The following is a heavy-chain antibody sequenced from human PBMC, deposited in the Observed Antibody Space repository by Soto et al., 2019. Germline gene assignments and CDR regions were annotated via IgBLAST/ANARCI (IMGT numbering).Heavy chain of an antibody. D-gene: IGHD1-1*01. V-gene: IGHV1-69*06. Sequence: QVQLVQSGSEVRKPGSSVKVSCEASGGSFNNYVISWLRQTPGHGLEWMGGIIPNYDAANYAQKFRGRLTITADKAPNTAYMELNSLRPEDTATYYCARSWNAGTLFGAFDIWGQVTTVIVS. CDR2: IIPNYDAA. CDR1: GGSFNNYV. J-gene: IGHJ3*02. CDR3: ARSWNAGTLFGAFDI.